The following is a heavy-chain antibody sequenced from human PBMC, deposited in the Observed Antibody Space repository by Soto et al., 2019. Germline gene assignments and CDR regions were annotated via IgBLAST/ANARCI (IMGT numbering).Heavy chain of an antibody. V-gene: IGHV5-51*01. CDR1: GYSFTSYW. Sequence: GESLKISCKGSGYSFTSYWIGWVRQMPGKGLEWMGIIYPGDSDTRYSPSFQGEVTISAAKSISTACLQWSSLKASDTAMYYCARQTLAGYCSSTSCYPHGREFDYGGQGTLVTVSS. D-gene: IGHD2-2*03. J-gene: IGHJ4*02. CDR3: ARQTLAGYCSSTSCYPHGREFDY. CDR2: IYPGDSDT.